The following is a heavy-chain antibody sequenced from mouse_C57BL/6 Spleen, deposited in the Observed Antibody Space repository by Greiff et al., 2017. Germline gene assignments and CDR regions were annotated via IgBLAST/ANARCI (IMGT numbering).Heavy chain of an antibody. CDR3: TRKPHGNPDYYAIDY. CDR1: GYTFTDYE. J-gene: IGHJ4*01. CDR2: IDPETGGA. D-gene: IGHD2-1*01. Sequence: VQLQQSGAELVRPGASVTLSCKASGYTFTDYEMHWVKQTPVHGLEWIGAIDPETGGAAYNQKFKGKVILTADKASSNASMELRSLTSEDSAVYYCTRKPHGNPDYYAIDYWGQGTSVTVSS. V-gene: IGHV1-15*01.